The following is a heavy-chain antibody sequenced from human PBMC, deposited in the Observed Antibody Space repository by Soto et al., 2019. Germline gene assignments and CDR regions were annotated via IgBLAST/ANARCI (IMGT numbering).Heavy chain of an antibody. J-gene: IGHJ6*02. Sequence: QVQLVESGGGLVKPGGSLRLSCAASGFTFSDYYMSWIRQAPGKGLEWVSYISSSGSTIYYADSVKGRFTISRDNAKNSLYLQMNSLRAEDTAVYYCARLDGNSYDSSCYYYYYYGMDVWGQGTTVTVSS. V-gene: IGHV3-11*01. CDR1: GFTFSDYY. CDR3: ARLDGNSYDSSCYYYYYYGMDV. CDR2: ISSSGSTI. D-gene: IGHD3-22*01.